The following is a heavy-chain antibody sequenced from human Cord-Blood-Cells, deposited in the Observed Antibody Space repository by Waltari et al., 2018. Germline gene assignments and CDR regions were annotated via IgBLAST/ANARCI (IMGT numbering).Heavy chain of an antibody. V-gene: IGHV7-4-1*02. J-gene: IGHJ3*02. D-gene: IGHD3-16*01. CDR1: GYTFTGYA. Sequence: QVQLVQSGSELKKPGASVKVSCKASGYTFTGYAMNWVRQAPGQGLEWMGWVNTNTGNPTYAQRFAGRFVFSVDTSVSTAYLQISSLKAEDTAVYYCASPLGLGAFDIWGQGTMVTVSS. CDR3: ASPLGLGAFDI. CDR2: VNTNTGNP.